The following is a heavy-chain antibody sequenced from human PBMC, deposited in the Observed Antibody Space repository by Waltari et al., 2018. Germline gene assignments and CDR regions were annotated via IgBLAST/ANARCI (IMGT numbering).Heavy chain of an antibody. CDR1: GYSFTSYW. D-gene: IGHD5-18*01. CDR2: IYPGDSDT. V-gene: IGHV5-51*01. J-gene: IGHJ3*02. CDR3: ARLPHTAMVKGAFDI. Sequence: EVQLVQSGAEVKKPGESLKISCKGSGYSFTSYWIGWVRQMPGKGLGWMGVIYPGDSDTRYSPSFQGQVTISADKSISTAYLQWSSLKASDTAMYYCARLPHTAMVKGAFDIWGQGTMVTVSS.